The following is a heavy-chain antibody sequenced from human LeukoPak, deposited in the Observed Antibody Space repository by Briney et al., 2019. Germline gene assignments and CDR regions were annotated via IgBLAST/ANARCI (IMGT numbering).Heavy chain of an antibody. CDR3: ARVGFDWSEDY. D-gene: IGHD3-9*01. CDR2: IYYSGST. V-gene: IGHV4-59*01. CDR1: GGSISSYY. J-gene: IGHJ4*02. Sequence: SETLSLTCTVSGGSISSYYWSWIRQPPGKGLEWIGYIYYSGSTNYNPSLKSRVTISVDTSKNQFSLKLSSVTAADTAVYYCARVGFDWSEDYWGQGTLVTVSS.